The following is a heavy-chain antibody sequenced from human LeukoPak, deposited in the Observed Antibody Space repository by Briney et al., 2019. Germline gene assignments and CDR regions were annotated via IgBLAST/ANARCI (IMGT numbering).Heavy chain of an antibody. V-gene: IGHV3-23*01. Sequence: GGSLRLSCAASGFTFSNYAMSWVRQAPGKGLEWVSSISGTGGSTYYADSVKGRFTISRDNSNNTLFLQMNSLRAEDTAVYYCAKVDSSSWYLDYWGQGTLVTVSS. CDR1: GFTFSNYA. CDR3: AKVDSSSWYLDY. D-gene: IGHD6-13*01. CDR2: ISGTGGST. J-gene: IGHJ4*02.